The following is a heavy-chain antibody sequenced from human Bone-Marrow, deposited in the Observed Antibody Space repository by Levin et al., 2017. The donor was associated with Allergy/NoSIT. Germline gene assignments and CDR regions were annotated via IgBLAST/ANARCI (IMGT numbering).Heavy chain of an antibody. J-gene: IGHJ4*02. V-gene: IGHV1-18*01. CDR2: INAYNGDT. Sequence: GESLKISCKTSGYTFTDYGINWVRQAPGQGLEWMGWINAYNGDTNSAQKVQGRVTMTTDTSTGTAYMELRSLRSDDTAVYYCARDNSGFFDFFDFWGQGTLVTVSS. CDR3: ARDNSGFFDFFDF. D-gene: IGHD3-22*01. CDR1: GYTFTDYG.